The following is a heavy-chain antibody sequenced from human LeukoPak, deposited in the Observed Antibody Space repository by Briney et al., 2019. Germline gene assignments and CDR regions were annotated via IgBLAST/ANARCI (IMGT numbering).Heavy chain of an antibody. J-gene: IGHJ4*02. Sequence: GGSLRLSCTASGFTFSSYWMQWVRQAPGKGLVWVSRINSDGSSPSYADSVKGRFTISRDNSKNTLYLQMNSLRAEDTAMYYCARGVPLAYYFDCWGQGTLVTVSS. CDR2: INSDGSSP. CDR3: ARGVPLAYYFDC. V-gene: IGHV3-74*01. CDR1: GFTFSSYW.